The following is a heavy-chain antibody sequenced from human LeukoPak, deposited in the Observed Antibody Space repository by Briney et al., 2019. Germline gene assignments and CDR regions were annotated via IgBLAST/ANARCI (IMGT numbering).Heavy chain of an antibody. V-gene: IGHV4-59*11. CDR2: IYYTGTT. J-gene: IGHJ4*02. CDR3: ARFSPGCSTASCFLTN. CDR1: GGSLSGHY. D-gene: IGHD3-9*01. Sequence: SETLSLTCTVGGGSLSGHYWSWIRQPPGKGLELVGHIYYTGTTFYNPSLSIRVTISLDTSRNQFSLRLTSVTAADTAVYYCARFSPGCSTASCFLTNWGQGTLVTVSS.